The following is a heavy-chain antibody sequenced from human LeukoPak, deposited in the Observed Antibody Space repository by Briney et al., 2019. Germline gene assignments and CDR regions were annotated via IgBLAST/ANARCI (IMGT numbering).Heavy chain of an antibody. J-gene: IGHJ4*02. CDR1: GFTFSWHW. CDR3: AKSYDSSGYYQGYFDY. CDR2: ISGSGGST. Sequence: GGSLRLSCAASGFTFSWHWTSWVRQAPGKGLEWVSAISGSGGSTYYADSVKGRFTISRDNSKNTLYLQMNSLRAEDTAVYYCAKSYDSSGYYQGYFDYWGQGTLVTVSS. D-gene: IGHD3-22*01. V-gene: IGHV3-23*01.